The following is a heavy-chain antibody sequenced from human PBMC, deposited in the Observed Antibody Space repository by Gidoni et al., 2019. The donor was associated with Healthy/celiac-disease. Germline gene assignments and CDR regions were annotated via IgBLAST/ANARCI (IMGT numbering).Heavy chain of an antibody. V-gene: IGHV3-9*01. J-gene: IGHJ4*02. CDR1: GFTFDDYA. CDR3: AKGTQGVTTPPFDY. CDR2: ISWNSGSI. D-gene: IGHD4-17*01. Sequence: EVQLVESGGGLVQPGRSLRLSCAASGFTFDDYAMHWVRQDPGKGLEWVSGISWNSGSIGYADSVKGRFTISRDNANNSLYLQMNSLRAEDTALYYCAKGTQGVTTPPFDYWGQGTLVTVSS.